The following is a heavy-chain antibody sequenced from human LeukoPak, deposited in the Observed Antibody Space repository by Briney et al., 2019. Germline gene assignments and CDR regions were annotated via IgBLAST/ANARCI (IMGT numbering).Heavy chain of an antibody. D-gene: IGHD4-17*01. Sequence: GGSLRLSCAASGFTFSDYNMRWIRQAPGKGLEWVSSISRSGSTKYYADSVKGRFTISRDNAKNSLFLQMNSLRAEDTAVYYCARDKSADYGDSYFDSWGQGILVTVSS. V-gene: IGHV3-11*04. CDR1: GFTFSDYN. CDR2: ISRSGSTK. J-gene: IGHJ4*02. CDR3: ARDKSADYGDSYFDS.